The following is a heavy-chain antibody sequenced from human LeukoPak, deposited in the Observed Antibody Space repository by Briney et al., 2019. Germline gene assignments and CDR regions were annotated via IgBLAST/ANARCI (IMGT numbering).Heavy chain of an antibody. V-gene: IGHV1-2*02. J-gene: IGHJ5*01. CDR2: INPTSGDT. Sequence: ASVKVSCNASGSTFTDDYIPWVRQAPGQGPDSLGWINPTSGDTNYAQNFQGRLTITRDTSISTAYMELSMLRLHDTATYYCARDFKRAQFASWGQEPLVTVSS. CDR1: GSTFTDDY. CDR3: ARDFKRAQFAS. D-gene: IGHD6-25*01.